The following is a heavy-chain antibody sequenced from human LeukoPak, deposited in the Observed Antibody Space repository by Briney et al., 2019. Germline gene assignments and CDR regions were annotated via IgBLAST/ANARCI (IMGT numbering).Heavy chain of an antibody. J-gene: IGHJ3*02. D-gene: IGHD6-13*01. Sequence: ASVKVSCKASGYTFTSYYMRWVRQAPGQGLEWMGIINPSGGSTSYAQKFQGRVTMTRDMSTSTVYMELSSLRSEDTAVYYCARVQTADNAFDIWGQGTMVTVSS. CDR3: ARVQTADNAFDI. V-gene: IGHV1-46*01. CDR2: INPSGGST. CDR1: GYTFTSYY.